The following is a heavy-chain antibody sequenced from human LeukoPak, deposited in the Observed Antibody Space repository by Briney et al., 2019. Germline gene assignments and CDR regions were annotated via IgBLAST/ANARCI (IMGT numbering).Heavy chain of an antibody. V-gene: IGHV3-48*01. CDR3: AIGATYHDRSVQVPFAY. J-gene: IGHJ4*02. Sequence: GGSLRLSCAASGFTFSTYSMNWVRQAPGKGLEWVSYISSSSSTIYYADSVKGRFTISRDNAKNSLYLQMNSLRAEDTAVYYCAIGATYHDRSVQVPFAYWGQGTLVTVSS. D-gene: IGHD3-22*01. CDR1: GFTFSTYS. CDR2: ISSSSSTI.